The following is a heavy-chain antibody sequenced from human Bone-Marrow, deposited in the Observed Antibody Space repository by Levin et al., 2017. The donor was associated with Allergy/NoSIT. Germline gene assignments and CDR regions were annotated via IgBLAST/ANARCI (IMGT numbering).Heavy chain of an antibody. V-gene: IGHV3-48*03. Sequence: SCAASGFTFSSYEMNWVRQAPEKGLEWVSYISGSGSSIYYADSVKGRFTISRDNAKNSLYLQMNSLRAEDTAVYYCARGRTSGMVYDDLGYCSGGSCHGGMYWGQGTLVTVSS. CDR3: ARGRTSGMVYDDLGYCSGGSCHGGMY. CDR2: ISGSGSSI. J-gene: IGHJ4*02. D-gene: IGHD2-15*01. CDR1: GFTFSSYE.